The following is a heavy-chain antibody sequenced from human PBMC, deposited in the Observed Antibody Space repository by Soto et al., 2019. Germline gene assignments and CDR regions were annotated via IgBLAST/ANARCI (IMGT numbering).Heavy chain of an antibody. V-gene: IGHV1-69*13. CDR3: ADGINYYDSSGSYGMDV. CDR1: GGTFSSYA. D-gene: IGHD3-22*01. J-gene: IGHJ6*02. CDR2: IIPTFGTA. Sequence: PVKVSCKASGGTFSSYAISWVRQAPGQGLEWMGGIIPTFGTANYAQKFQGRVTITADESTSTAYMELSSLRSEDTAVYYCADGINYYDSSGSYGMDVWGQGTTVTVSS.